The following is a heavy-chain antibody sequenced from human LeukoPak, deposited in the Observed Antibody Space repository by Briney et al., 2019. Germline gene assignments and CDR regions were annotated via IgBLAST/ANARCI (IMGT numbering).Heavy chain of an antibody. V-gene: IGHV4-34*01. CDR1: GGSLSGSH. CDR3: AGSELNSDVDWVILY. J-gene: IGHJ4*02. CDR2: VNHSGDA. D-gene: IGHD3-9*01. Sequence: PSETLSLTCDVDGGSLSGSHWSWIRQSPRKRLEWIGEVNHSGDANYNPSLVTRVDISVDMSKNQFSLKMNSVTAADTAVYYCAGSELNSDVDWVILYWAQGTPLSVSS.